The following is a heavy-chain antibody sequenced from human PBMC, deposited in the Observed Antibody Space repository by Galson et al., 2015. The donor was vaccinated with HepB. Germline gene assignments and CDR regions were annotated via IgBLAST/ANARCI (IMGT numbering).Heavy chain of an antibody. CDR1: GYSFTDNY. V-gene: IGHV1-2*02. CDR3: ARINLRGALDF. Sequence: QSGAEVKKPGESLKISCKASGYSFTDNYLHWVRQAPGQGLEWMGWIYPKSGGTNYADNFEGRVTMTMDTSISTVYMELSNLRSGDTAFYFCARINLRGALDFWGQGALVTVSS. CDR2: IYPKSGGT. J-gene: IGHJ4*02. D-gene: IGHD3-10*01.